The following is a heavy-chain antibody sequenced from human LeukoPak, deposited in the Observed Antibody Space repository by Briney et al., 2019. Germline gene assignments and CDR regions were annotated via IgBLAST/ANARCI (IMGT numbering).Heavy chain of an antibody. Sequence: PGGSLRLSCAASGFTFSRFAMNWVRQAPGKGLEWISYIKTDSSDIHYADSVKGRFTISRDNARNTLFLQLSSLRAEDSAVYYCARDTFQPGLIDSWGQGTLVTVSS. CDR3: ARDTFQPGLIDS. V-gene: IGHV3-21*05. CDR1: GFTFSRFA. D-gene: IGHD2-2*01. CDR2: IKTDSSDI. J-gene: IGHJ4*02.